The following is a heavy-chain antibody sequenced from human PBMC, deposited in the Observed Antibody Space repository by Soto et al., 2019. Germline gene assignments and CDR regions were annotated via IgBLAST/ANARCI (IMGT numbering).Heavy chain of an antibody. CDR1: GFRFSDYW. V-gene: IGHV3-7*01. J-gene: IGHJ4*02. CDR3: ARDVGGSSTF. Sequence: PGGSLRLSCAASGFRFSDYWMHWVRQAPGKGLEWVANINEDGSVRSYVDSAKGRFTISRDNTENSLYLQMNSLRVEDTAVYFCARDVGGSSTFWGQGVLVTVSS. D-gene: IGHD5-12*01. CDR2: INEDGSVR.